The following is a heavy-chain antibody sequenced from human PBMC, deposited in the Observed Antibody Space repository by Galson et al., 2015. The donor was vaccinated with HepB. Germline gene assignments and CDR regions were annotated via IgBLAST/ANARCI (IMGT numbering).Heavy chain of an antibody. Sequence: SLRLSCAASGFTFSDYYMSWIRQAPGKGLEWISYISSSGSTIYYADSVKGRFTISRDNAKNSLYLQMNSLRAEDTAVYYCARRAVQGVIRGGYYYYMDVWGKGTTVTVSS. CDR1: GFTFSDYY. J-gene: IGHJ6*03. V-gene: IGHV3-11*01. CDR2: ISSSGSTI. CDR3: ARRAVQGVIRGGYYYYMDV. D-gene: IGHD3-10*01.